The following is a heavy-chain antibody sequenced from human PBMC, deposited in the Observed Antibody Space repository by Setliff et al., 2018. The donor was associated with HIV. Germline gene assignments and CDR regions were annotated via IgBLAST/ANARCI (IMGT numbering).Heavy chain of an antibody. V-gene: IGHV4-34*01. Sequence: SETLSLTCAVYGGSFSGYYWSWIRQPPGKGLEWIGEINHSGSTNYNPSLKSRVTISVDTSKNQFSLKLSSVTAADTAVYWCAREDSSYHYFDSWGQGMLVTVSS. J-gene: IGHJ4*02. D-gene: IGHD3-22*01. CDR2: INHSGST. CDR1: GGSFSGYY. CDR3: AREDSSYHYFDS.